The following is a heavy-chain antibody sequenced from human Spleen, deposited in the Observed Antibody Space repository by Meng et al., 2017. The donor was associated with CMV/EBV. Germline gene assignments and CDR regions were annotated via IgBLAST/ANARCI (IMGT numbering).Heavy chain of an antibody. CDR2: INPNNGGT. Sequence: FTGHYLHWVRQAPGQGLEWMGWINPNNGGTHYAQKFQGRVTLTRDTSITTAYMELTRLTSDDTAVYYCARDSSRFLEWSLLWSRFDPWGQGTLVTVSS. V-gene: IGHV1-2*02. D-gene: IGHD3-3*01. CDR1: FTGHY. J-gene: IGHJ5*02. CDR3: ARDSSRFLEWSLLWSRFDP.